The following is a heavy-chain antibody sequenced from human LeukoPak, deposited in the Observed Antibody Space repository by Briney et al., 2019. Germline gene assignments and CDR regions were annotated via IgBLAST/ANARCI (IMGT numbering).Heavy chain of an antibody. V-gene: IGHV4-59*08. D-gene: IGHD3-22*01. Sequence: PSETLSLTCTVSGGSISSYYWSWIRQPPGKGLEWIGYILYSGSTNYNPSLKSRVTISVDTSKNQFSLKLSSVTAADTAVYYCARRYYDSSGYYYRQSDAFDIWGQGTMVTVSS. CDR3: ARRYYDSSGYYYRQSDAFDI. CDR2: ILYSGST. J-gene: IGHJ3*02. CDR1: GGSISSYY.